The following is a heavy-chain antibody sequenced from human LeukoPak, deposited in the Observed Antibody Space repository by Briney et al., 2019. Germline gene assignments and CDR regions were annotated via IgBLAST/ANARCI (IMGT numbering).Heavy chain of an antibody. CDR1: GLTVSSYY. V-gene: IGHV3-53*01. Sequence: GGSLRLSCAACGLTVSSYYMNWVRQAPGKELEWVSVIYTGGGRYYADSVRGRFTISRDTSKNMVFLQMNSLRVEDTAVYYCARGIDYWGRGTLVTVSS. J-gene: IGHJ4*02. CDR3: ARGIDY. CDR2: IYTGGGR.